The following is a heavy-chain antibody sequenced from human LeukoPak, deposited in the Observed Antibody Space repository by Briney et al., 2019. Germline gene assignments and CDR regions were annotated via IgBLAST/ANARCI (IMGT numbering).Heavy chain of an antibody. V-gene: IGHV3-21*01. D-gene: IGHD3-10*01. CDR2: ISSSSSSYI. Sequence: GGSLRLSCAASGFTFSSYSMNWVRQAPGKGLEWVSSISSSSSSYIYYADSVKGRFTISRDNAKNSLYLQMNSLRAEDTAVYYCARDRGLLWFGELLSSFDYWGQGTLVTVSS. CDR1: GFTFSSYS. J-gene: IGHJ4*02. CDR3: ARDRGLLWFGELLSSFDY.